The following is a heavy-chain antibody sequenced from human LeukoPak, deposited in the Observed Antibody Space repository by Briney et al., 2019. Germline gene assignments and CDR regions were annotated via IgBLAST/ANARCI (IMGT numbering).Heavy chain of an antibody. CDR2: ISYDGSNK. CDR1: GFTFSSYG. J-gene: IGHJ6*02. CDR3: AKERDHYYYYYGMDV. D-gene: IGHD2-21*02. Sequence: GGSLRLSCAASGFTFSSYGMHWVRQAPGKGLEWVAVISYDGSNKYYADSVKGRFTISRDNSKNTLYLQMNSLRAEDTAVYYCAKERDHYYYYYGMDVWGQGTTVTVSS. V-gene: IGHV3-30*18.